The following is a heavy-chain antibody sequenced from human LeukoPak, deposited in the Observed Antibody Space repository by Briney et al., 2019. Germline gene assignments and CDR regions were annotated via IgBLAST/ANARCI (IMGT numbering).Heavy chain of an antibody. J-gene: IGHJ4*02. CDR1: GGSISSYY. D-gene: IGHD5-18*01. V-gene: IGHV4-59*01. CDR2: IYYSGST. CDR3: ARVTAMAHYFDY. Sequence: SETLSLTCTVSGGSISSYYWSWIRQPPGKGLEWIGYIYYSGSTNYNPTLKSRVTVSVDTSKNQFSLKLSSVTAADTAVYYCARVTAMAHYFDYWGQGTLVTVSS.